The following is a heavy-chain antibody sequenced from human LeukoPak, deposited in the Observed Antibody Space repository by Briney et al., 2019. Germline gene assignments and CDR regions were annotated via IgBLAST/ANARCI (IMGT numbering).Heavy chain of an antibody. V-gene: IGHV1-69*13. CDR3: ARGLPRGLYSGYDPNWFDP. Sequence: GASVKVSCKASGYTFSSYAISWVRQAPGQGLEWMGGIIPIFGTANYAQKFQGRVTITADESTSTAYMELSSLRSEDTAVYYCARGLPRGLYSGYDPNWFDPWGQGTLVTVSS. J-gene: IGHJ5*02. CDR2: IIPIFGTA. CDR1: GYTFSSYA. D-gene: IGHD5-12*01.